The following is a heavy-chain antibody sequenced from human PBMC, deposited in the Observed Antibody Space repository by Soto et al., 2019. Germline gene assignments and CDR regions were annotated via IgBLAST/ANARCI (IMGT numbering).Heavy chain of an antibody. D-gene: IGHD4-17*01. CDR1: GGSISSSSYY. V-gene: IGHV4-39*01. J-gene: IGHJ3*02. CDR3: ARHGYDYGGNDAFDI. CDR2: IYYSGST. Sequence: PSETLSLTCTVSGGSISSSSYYWGWIRQPPGKGLEWIGSIYYSGSTYYNPSLKSRVTISVDTSKNQFSLKLSSVTAADTAVYYCARHGYDYGGNDAFDIWGQGTMVT.